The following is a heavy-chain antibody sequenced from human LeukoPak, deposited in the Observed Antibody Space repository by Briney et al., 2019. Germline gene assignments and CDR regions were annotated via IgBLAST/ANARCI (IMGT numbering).Heavy chain of an antibody. J-gene: IGHJ4*02. CDR3: ARDSYYYDSTGYYRFDY. CDR1: GASISSYY. Sequence: SETLSLTCTVSGASISSYYWSWIRQPAGKGLEWIGRIYTSGSTNYNPSLKSRVTMSVDTSKNQFSLKLRSVTAADTAVYYCARDSYYYDSTGYYRFDYWAREPWSPSPQ. D-gene: IGHD3-22*01. V-gene: IGHV4-4*07. CDR2: IYTSGST.